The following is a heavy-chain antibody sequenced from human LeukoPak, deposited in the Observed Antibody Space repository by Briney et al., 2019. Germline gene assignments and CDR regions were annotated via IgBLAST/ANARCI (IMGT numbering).Heavy chain of an antibody. CDR1: GGSISNYY. CDR3: ARDSGYYYDSSGYCDY. V-gene: IGHV4-34*01. D-gene: IGHD3-22*01. Sequence: SETLSLTCTVSGGSISNYYWSWIRQPPGKGLEWIGEINHSGSTNYNPSLKSRVTISVDTSKNQFSLKLSSVTAADTAVYYCARDSGYYYDSSGYCDYWGQGTLVTVSS. CDR2: INHSGST. J-gene: IGHJ4*02.